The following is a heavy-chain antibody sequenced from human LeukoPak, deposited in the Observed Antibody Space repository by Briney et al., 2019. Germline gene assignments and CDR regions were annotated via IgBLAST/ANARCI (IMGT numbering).Heavy chain of an antibody. Sequence: GGSLRLSCAASGFTFSSYWMSWVRQAPGKGLEWVANIKQDGSEKYYVDSVKGRFTISRDNAKNSLYLQMNSLRAEDTAVYYCARVLYYYDSSGYLPDYWGQGTLVTVSS. CDR1: GFTFSSYW. CDR3: ARVLYYYDSSGYLPDY. J-gene: IGHJ4*02. D-gene: IGHD3-22*01. V-gene: IGHV3-7*01. CDR2: IKQDGSEK.